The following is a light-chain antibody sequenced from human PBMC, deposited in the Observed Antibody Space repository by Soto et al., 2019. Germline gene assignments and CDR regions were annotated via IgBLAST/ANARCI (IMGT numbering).Light chain of an antibody. J-gene: IGKJ1*01. Sequence: EIVLTQSPGTLSLSPGERATISCRASQTVSSRFLAWYQQRPGQAPRLLIYGASSRATGIPDRFSGSGSGTDFTLTISRLEPEDFAMYYCQQYGDSRTFGQGTKVDIK. CDR3: QQYGDSRT. V-gene: IGKV3-20*01. CDR1: QTVSSRF. CDR2: GAS.